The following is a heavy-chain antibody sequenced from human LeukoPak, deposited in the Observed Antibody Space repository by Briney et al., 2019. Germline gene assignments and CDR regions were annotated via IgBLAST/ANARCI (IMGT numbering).Heavy chain of an antibody. D-gene: IGHD2-21*01. Sequence: PSETLSLTCTVSGGSISSSSYYWGWVRQPPGKGLEWIGSIYYSGSTYYNPSLKSRVTISVDTSKNQFSLKLSSATAADTAVYYCARGLRDAGAFDIWGQGTMVTVSS. V-gene: IGHV4-39*01. CDR2: IYYSGST. CDR3: ARGLRDAGAFDI. J-gene: IGHJ3*02. CDR1: GGSISSSSYY.